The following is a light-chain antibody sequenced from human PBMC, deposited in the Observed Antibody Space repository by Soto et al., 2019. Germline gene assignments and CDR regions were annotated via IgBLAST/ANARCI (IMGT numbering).Light chain of an antibody. CDR3: HQYVRSPLT. Sequence: EIVLTQSPGTLSLSPGERATLSCRASQSVSSSYLAWYQHKPGQAPRLLIYGASSRATGIPDRFSGSGSGTDFTLTISRLEPEDFAVYYCHQYVRSPLTFGGGTKVEIK. V-gene: IGKV3-20*01. CDR1: QSVSSSY. J-gene: IGKJ4*01. CDR2: GAS.